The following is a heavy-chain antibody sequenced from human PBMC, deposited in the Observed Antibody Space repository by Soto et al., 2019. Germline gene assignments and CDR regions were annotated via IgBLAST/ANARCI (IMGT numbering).Heavy chain of an antibody. CDR2: IYYSGST. CDR1: GGSISSGGYY. Sequence: PSETLSLTCTVSGGSISSGGYYWSWIRQHPGKGLEWIGYIYYSGSTYYNPSLKSRVTTSVDTSKNQFSLKLSSVTAADTAVYYCARDRHGGSGWYFDYWGQGTLVTVSS. J-gene: IGHJ4*02. V-gene: IGHV4-31*03. CDR3: ARDRHGGSGWYFDY. D-gene: IGHD6-19*01.